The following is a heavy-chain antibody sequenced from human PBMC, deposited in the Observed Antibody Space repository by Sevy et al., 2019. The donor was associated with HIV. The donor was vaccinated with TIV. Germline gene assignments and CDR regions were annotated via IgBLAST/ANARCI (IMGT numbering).Heavy chain of an antibody. CDR3: ARASSCGGDCYYLQY. CDR1: GDSFSGYT. V-gene: IGHV1-69*06. Sequence: ASVKVSCKSSGDSFSGYTIIWVRQAPGQGLEWMGGIILISGPAGPTNSAQNFQDRATITADISTHTAYMELSSLRSEDTALYFCARASSCGGDCYYLQYWGQGTLVTVSS. D-gene: IGHD2-21*02. CDR2: IILISGPAGPT. J-gene: IGHJ1*01.